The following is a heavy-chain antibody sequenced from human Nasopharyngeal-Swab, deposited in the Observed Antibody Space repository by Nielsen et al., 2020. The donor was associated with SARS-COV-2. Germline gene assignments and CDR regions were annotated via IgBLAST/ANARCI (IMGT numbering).Heavy chain of an antibody. V-gene: IGHV6-1*01. CDR2: TYYRSKWYN. J-gene: IGHJ4*02. Sequence: WIRQSPSRGLEWLGRTYYRSKWYNDYAVSVKSRITINPDTSKNQFSLQLNSVTPVDTAVYYCARVRGITMIQGAYYFDNWGQGTLVTVSS. D-gene: IGHD3-10*01. CDR3: ARVRGITMIQGAYYFDN.